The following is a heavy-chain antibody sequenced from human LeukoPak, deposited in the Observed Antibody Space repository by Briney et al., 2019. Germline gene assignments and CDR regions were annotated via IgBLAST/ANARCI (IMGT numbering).Heavy chain of an antibody. CDR1: GFTFSRYA. V-gene: IGHV3-23*01. J-gene: IGHJ3*01. Sequence: GGSLRLSCAASGFTFSRYAMSWVRQAPGKGLELVSTIIDGATTTYHADSVKGRFPISRDNSKNPLYLQMNSLGAEDTAVYYCASRPGYAFYVCGQGTMVTVSS. CDR3: ASRPGYAFYV. CDR2: IIDGATTT.